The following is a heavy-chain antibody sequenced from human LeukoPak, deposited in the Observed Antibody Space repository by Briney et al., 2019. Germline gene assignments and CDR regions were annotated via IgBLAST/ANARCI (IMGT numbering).Heavy chain of an antibody. J-gene: IGHJ5*02. CDR1: GGSISSGSYY. D-gene: IGHD6-13*01. V-gene: IGHV4-61*02. CDR2: IYTSGST. Sequence: TSETLSLTCTVSGGSISSGSYYWSWIRQPAGKGLEWIGRIYTSGSTNYNPSLKSRVTISVDTSKNQFSLKLSSVTAADTAVYYCARALAAAGRKGFDPWGQGTLVTVSS. CDR3: ARALAAAGRKGFDP.